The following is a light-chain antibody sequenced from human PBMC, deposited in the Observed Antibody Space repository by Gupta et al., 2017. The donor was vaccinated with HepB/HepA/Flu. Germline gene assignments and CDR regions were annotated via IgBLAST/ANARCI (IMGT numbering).Light chain of an antibody. CDR2: DAS. CDR3: QKYNNSTFT. J-gene: IGKJ3*01. Sequence: EIVLTQSPATLSLSPGERATLSCRASQSVSSYLAGYQQKPGQAPRLLMYDASKRATGIATRGSGSGSGTDFTLTIRSLEPEDFAVYDCQKYNNSTFTFGPGTKVDIK. CDR1: QSVSSY. V-gene: IGKV3-11*01.